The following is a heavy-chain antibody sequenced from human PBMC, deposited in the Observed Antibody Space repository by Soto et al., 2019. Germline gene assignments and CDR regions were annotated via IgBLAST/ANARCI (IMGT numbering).Heavy chain of an antibody. Sequence: PSETLSLTCAVYGGSFSGYYWSWIRQPPGKGLEWIGEINHSGSTNYNPSLKSRVTISVDTSKNQFSLKLSSVTAADTAVYYCARNTPRWYDYWGQGTLVTVSS. D-gene: IGHD2-15*01. CDR2: INHSGST. V-gene: IGHV4-34*01. J-gene: IGHJ4*02. CDR3: ARNTPRWYDY. CDR1: GGSFSGYY.